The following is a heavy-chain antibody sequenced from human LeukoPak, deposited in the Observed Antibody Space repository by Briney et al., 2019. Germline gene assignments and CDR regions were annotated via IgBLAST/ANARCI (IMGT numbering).Heavy chain of an antibody. Sequence: SETLSLTCTVSSGSISIYSWSWIRQPPGKGLEWIGYIYSTGNTNYNPSLKSRVTISVDTSKNQFSLRLSSVTAADTAVYYCARVPVNIWENWFDPWGQGTLVTVSS. V-gene: IGHV4-59*12. D-gene: IGHD1-26*01. J-gene: IGHJ5*02. CDR1: SGSISIYS. CDR3: ARVPVNIWENWFDP. CDR2: IYSTGNT.